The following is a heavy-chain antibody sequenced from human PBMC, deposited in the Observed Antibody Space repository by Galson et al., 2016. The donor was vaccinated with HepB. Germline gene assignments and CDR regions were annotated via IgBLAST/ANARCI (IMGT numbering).Heavy chain of an antibody. Sequence: SLRLSCAASGFTFTSYAMSWVRQAPGQGLEWVSGISGSGGSTYYADSVRGRFAISKDNSKNTLYLQMNSLRSEDTAVYYCAKDRQWLGDYNFDYGGQGTLVTVSS. D-gene: IGHD6-19*01. CDR1: GFTFTSYA. CDR3: AKDRQWLGDYNFDY. CDR2: ISGSGGST. V-gene: IGHV3-23*01. J-gene: IGHJ4*02.